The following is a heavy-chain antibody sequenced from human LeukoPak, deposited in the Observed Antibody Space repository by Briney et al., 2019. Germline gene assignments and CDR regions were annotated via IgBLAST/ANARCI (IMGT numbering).Heavy chain of an antibody. CDR3: VGEVGSRQMNS. D-gene: IGHD1-26*01. CDR2: ISYDGSFQ. Sequence: GGSLRLSCSVSGFTFSSHAMHWVRQAPGKGPECVAYISYDGSFQYHADSVKGRFTISRDNSKDMLYLQMNNLRVDDSATYYCVGEVGSRQMNSWGQGTLVTVSS. CDR1: GFTFSSHA. V-gene: IGHV3-30-3*01. J-gene: IGHJ4*02.